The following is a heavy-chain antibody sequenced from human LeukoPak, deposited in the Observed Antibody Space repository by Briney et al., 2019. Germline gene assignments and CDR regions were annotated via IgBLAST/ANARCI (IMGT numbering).Heavy chain of an antibody. CDR3: ARSAYYDSSDTLTGTFDI. CDR1: GFTFSDYY. V-gene: IGHV3-11*01. Sequence: GGSLRLSCAASGFTFSDYYMSWIRQAPGKGLEWVSYISSSGSTIYYADSVKGRFTISRDNAKNSLYLQMNSLRAEGTAVYYCARSAYYDSSDTLTGTFDIWGQGTMVTVSS. CDR2: ISSSGSTI. D-gene: IGHD3-22*01. J-gene: IGHJ3*02.